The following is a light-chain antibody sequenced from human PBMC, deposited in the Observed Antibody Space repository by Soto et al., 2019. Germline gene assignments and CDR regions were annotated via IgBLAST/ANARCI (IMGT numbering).Light chain of an antibody. CDR1: QSVSSN. CDR3: QQYGSSPVT. CDR2: GAS. J-gene: IGKJ1*01. Sequence: EIVMTQSPATLSVSPGERATLSVRASQSVSSNLAWYQQKPGQAPRLLIYGASNWAIGIPDRFSGSGSGTDFTLTISRLEPEDSAVYFCQQYGSSPVTFGQGTKVDIK. V-gene: IGKV3-20*01.